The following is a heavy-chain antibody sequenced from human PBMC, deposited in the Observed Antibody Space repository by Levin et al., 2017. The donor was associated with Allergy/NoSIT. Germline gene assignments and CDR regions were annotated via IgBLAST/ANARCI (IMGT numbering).Heavy chain of an antibody. D-gene: IGHD6-19*01. J-gene: IGHJ3*02. CDR3: ARDWMFASSGWTGDAFDI. CDR1: GYTFTGYY. CDR2: INPNSGGT. Sequence: GASVKVSCKASGYTFTGYYMHWVRQAPGQGLEWMGWINPNSGGTNYAQKFQGRVTMTRDTSISTAYMELSRLRSDDTAVYYCARDWMFASSGWTGDAFDIWGQGTMVTVSS. V-gene: IGHV1-2*02.